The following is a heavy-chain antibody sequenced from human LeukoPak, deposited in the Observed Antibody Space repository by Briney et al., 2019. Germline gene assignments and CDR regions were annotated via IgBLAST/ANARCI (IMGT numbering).Heavy chain of an antibody. Sequence: GGSLRLSCEASGFTVSSNDMSWVRQAPGKGLEWVGFIRSKAYGGTTENAASVKGRFTISRDDSQSIAYLQMNSLKTEDTAVYYCTRDAWNYVRHWGQGTLVTVSS. J-gene: IGHJ4*02. V-gene: IGHV3-49*04. CDR3: TRDAWNYVRH. CDR1: GFTVSSND. CDR2: IRSKAYGGTT. D-gene: IGHD1-7*01.